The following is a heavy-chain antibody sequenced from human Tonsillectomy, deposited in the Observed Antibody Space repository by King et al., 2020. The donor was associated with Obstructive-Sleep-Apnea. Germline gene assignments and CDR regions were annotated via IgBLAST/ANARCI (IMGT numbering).Heavy chain of an antibody. J-gene: IGHJ3*02. D-gene: IGHD3-16*01. CDR2: IYYSGST. CDR1: GGSISSYY. Sequence: QLQESGPGLVKPSENLSLTCTVSGGSISSYYWSWIRQPPGKGLEWIGYIYYSGSTNYNPSLKSRVTISVDTSKNQFSLKLSSVTAADTAVYYCARQGLGAFDIWGQGTMVTVSS. CDR3: ARQGLGAFDI. V-gene: IGHV4-59*08.